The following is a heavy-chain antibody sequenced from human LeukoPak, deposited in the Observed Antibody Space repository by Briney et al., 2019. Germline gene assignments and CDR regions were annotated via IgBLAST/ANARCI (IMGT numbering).Heavy chain of an antibody. V-gene: IGHV3-30*02. CDR1: GFTFSSNG. J-gene: IGHJ5*02. CDR3: ASVATILP. CDR2: IQYDGSKK. D-gene: IGHD5-12*01. Sequence: GGSLRLSCVASGFTFSSNGMHWVRQAPGKGLEWVTFIQYDGSKKYYADSVKGRFTISRDNAKNSLYLQMNSLRAEDTAVYYCASVATILPWGQGTLVTVSS.